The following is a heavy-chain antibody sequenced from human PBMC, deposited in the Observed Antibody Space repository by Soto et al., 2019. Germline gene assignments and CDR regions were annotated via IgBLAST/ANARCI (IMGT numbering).Heavy chain of an antibody. CDR1: GGSISSYY. CDR2: IYYSGST. D-gene: IGHD3-22*01. Sequence: QVQLQESGPGLVKPSETLSLTCTVSGGSISSYYWSWIRQPPGKGLEWIGYIYYSGSTNYNPSLKSLVTISVDTSKNQFSLKLSSVTAADTAVYYCARDLGSHDSSGYYYEGWFDPWGQGTLVTVSS. V-gene: IGHV4-59*01. CDR3: ARDLGSHDSSGYYYEGWFDP. J-gene: IGHJ5*02.